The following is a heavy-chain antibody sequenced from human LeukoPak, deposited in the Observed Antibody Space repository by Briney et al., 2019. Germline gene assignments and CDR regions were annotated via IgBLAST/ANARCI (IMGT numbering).Heavy chain of an antibody. V-gene: IGHV4-39*01. J-gene: IGHJ6*02. Sequence: SETLSLTCTVSGGSISSSNYYWGWLRQSPGKGLELIASIHYSGSTYYNPSLKSRVTISVDTSKNQFSLKLSSVTAADTAVYYCASRIAVAGKGGMDVWGQGTTVTVSS. CDR2: IHYSGST. CDR1: GGSISSSNYY. CDR3: ASRIAVAGKGGMDV. D-gene: IGHD6-19*01.